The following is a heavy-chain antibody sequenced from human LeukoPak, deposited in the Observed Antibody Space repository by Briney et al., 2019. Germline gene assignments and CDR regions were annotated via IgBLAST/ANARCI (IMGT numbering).Heavy chain of an antibody. Sequence: ASVKVSCKASGYTFTSYGISWVRQAPGQGLEWMGWMNPNSGNTGYAQKFQGRVTMTRNTSISTAYMELSSLRSEDTAVYYCARGYGLLWFGELTDYWGQGTLVTVSS. D-gene: IGHD3-10*01. J-gene: IGHJ4*02. V-gene: IGHV1-8*02. CDR2: MNPNSGNT. CDR1: GYTFTSYG. CDR3: ARGYGLLWFGELTDY.